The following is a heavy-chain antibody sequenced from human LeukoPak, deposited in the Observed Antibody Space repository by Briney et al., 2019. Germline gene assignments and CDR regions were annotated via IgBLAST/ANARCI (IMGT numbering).Heavy chain of an antibody. CDR3: ASGCSSTSCYRGRDY. CDR1: GFTFSSYS. V-gene: IGHV3-21*01. CDR2: ISSSSSCI. J-gene: IGHJ4*02. D-gene: IGHD2-2*01. Sequence: GGSLRLSCAASGFTFSSYSMNWVRQAPGKGLEWVSSISSSSSCIYYADSVKGRFTISRDNAKNSLYLQMNSLRAEDTAVYYCASGCSSTSCYRGRDYWGQGTLVTVSS.